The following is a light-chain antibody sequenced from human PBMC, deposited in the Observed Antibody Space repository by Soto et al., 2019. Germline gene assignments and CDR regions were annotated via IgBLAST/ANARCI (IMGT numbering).Light chain of an antibody. J-gene: IGKJ1*01. Sequence: EIVMTQSPATLSVSPGETATLSCRASESLSPHSIAWYQQKPGQAPRLLIYGPSGRATGIPDRISGSGSGTDFTLTISGLEPEDFAMYYCQQFQSSLRTFGQGTKVEV. CDR1: ESLSPHS. CDR2: GPS. V-gene: IGKV3-20*01. CDR3: QQFQSSLRT.